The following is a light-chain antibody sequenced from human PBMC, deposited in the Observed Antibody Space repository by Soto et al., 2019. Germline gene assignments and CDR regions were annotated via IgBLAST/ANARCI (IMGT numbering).Light chain of an antibody. CDR1: QRVSSSY. V-gene: IGKV3-20*01. Sequence: EIVLTQSPGTLSLSPGERATLSCRASQRVSSSYLAWYQQRPGQAPSLLIYGASNRATGIPDRFSGSGSGTDFTLTSSGLELEDIAVYYCQQYGSSPYTFGQGTKLEIK. J-gene: IGKJ2*01. CDR3: QQYGSSPYT. CDR2: GAS.